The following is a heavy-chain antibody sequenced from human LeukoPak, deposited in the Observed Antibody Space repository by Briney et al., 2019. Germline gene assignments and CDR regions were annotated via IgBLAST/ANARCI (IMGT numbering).Heavy chain of an antibody. J-gene: IGHJ4*02. CDR3: VRGRGRAGTEDY. CDR1: GGSISSGGYY. CDR2: IHHSGST. D-gene: IGHD1-7*01. V-gene: IGHV4-39*07. Sequence: SETLSLTCTVSGGSISSGGYYWSWIRQPPGKGLEWIGEIHHSGSTNYNPSLKSRVTISADTSKNQFSLKLSSVTAADTAVYYCVRGRGRAGTEDYWGQGTLVTVSS.